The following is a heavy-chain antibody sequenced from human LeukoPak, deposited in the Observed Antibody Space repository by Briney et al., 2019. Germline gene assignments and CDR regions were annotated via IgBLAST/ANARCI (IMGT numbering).Heavy chain of an antibody. D-gene: IGHD3-22*01. Sequence: ASVKVSCKASGYTFTSYGISWVRQAPGQGLEWMGWIRAYNGNTNYAQKLQGRVTMTTDTSTSTAYMELRSLRSDDTAVYYCAGYYYDSSGSYYFDYWGQGTLVTVSS. V-gene: IGHV1-18*01. CDR3: AGYYYDSSGSYYFDY. J-gene: IGHJ4*02. CDR2: IRAYNGNT. CDR1: GYTFTSYG.